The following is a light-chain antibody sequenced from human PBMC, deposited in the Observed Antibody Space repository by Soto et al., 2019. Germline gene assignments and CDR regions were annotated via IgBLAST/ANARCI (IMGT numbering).Light chain of an antibody. V-gene: IGKV3-20*01. CDR3: QQYGSSGT. J-gene: IGKJ1*01. CDR2: GAS. CDR1: QSVSRSY. Sequence: EIVLTQSPGTLSLSPGDRATLSCRASQSVSRSYLAWYQQKPGQAPRLLIYGASNRATGIPDRFSGSGSGTDFTLTISRLEPEDFAVYHCQQYGSSGTFGQGTKVDIK.